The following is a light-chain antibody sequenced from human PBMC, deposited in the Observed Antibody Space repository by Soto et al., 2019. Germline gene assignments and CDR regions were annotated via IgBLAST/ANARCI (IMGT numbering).Light chain of an antibody. V-gene: IGKV3-20*01. CDR3: QQYGSSPWT. J-gene: IGKJ1*01. CDR1: QSVSSSY. Sequence: EIVLTQSPGTLSLSPGERATLSCRASQSVSSSYLAWYQQKPGQAPRLLIYGASSRATGIPDRFSGSGSGTDFTLTISGLVPEDFAVYDCQQYGSSPWTFGQGTKVDIK. CDR2: GAS.